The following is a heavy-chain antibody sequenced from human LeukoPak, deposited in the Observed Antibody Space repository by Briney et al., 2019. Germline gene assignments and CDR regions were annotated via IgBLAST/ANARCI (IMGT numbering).Heavy chain of an antibody. CDR1: GFTFSSYA. V-gene: IGHV3-23*01. CDR3: AKGSHYYDSSGYFF. J-gene: IGHJ4*02. D-gene: IGHD3-22*01. CDR2: ISGSGGST. Sequence: GGSLRLSCAASGFTFSSYAMSWVRQAPGKGLEWVSVISGSGGSTYYADSVKGRFTISRDNSKNTLYLQMNSLRAEDTAVYYCAKGSHYYDSSGYFFCGQGTLVTVSS.